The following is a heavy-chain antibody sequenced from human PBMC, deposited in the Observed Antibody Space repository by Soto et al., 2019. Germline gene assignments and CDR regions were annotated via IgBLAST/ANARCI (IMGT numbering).Heavy chain of an antibody. Sequence: GGSLRLSCAASGFTYSKHAMTWVRQAPGKGLEWVATISGNGGRTYYADSVKGRFIISRDNSRNLVHLQMNSLRVGDTALYLCARDASNGIVRPLYFDCWGQGAQVTVAS. CDR2: ISGNGGRT. CDR3: ARDASNGIVRPLYFDC. D-gene: IGHD2-21*01. J-gene: IGHJ4*01. CDR1: GFTYSKHA. V-gene: IGHV3-23*01.